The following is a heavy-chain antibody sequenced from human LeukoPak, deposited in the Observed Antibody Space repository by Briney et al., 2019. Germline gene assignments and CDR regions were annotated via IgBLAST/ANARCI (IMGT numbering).Heavy chain of an antibody. CDR2: IYSSGTT. J-gene: IGHJ4*02. Sequence: PSETLSLTCTVSGGSITNYYWTWIRQPAGKGLEWIGRIYSSGTTTYNPSLKSRVTISVDTSKNQFSLKLSSVTAADTAVYYCARDLGYYDRVWGQGTLVTVSS. V-gene: IGHV4-4*07. CDR1: GGSITNYY. CDR3: ARDLGYYDRV. D-gene: IGHD3-22*01.